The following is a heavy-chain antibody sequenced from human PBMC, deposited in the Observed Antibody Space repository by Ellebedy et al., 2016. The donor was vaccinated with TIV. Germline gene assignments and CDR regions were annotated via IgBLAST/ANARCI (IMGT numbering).Heavy chain of an antibody. CDR3: ATEVRPNDY. Sequence: GESLKIPCVVPGFTFSSHAMTWVRQAPGPGLEWVSSITISGDATYYADTVKGRFTISRDNSKNTLYLQMASLRAEDTAVYYCATEVRPNDYWGRGTLVTVSS. CDR2: ITISGDAT. CDR1: GFTFSSHA. V-gene: IGHV3-23*01. J-gene: IGHJ4*01.